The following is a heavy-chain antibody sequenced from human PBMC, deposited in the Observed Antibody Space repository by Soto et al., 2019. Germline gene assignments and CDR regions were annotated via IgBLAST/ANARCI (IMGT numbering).Heavy chain of an antibody. CDR1: GFTLSSYS. CDR3: AKHIAAGTFAS. Sequence: EVQLLESGGDLVQPGGSLRLSCAASGFTLSSYSMSWVRQAPGKGLEWVSAISYNTGNAYYADSVKGRFTLSRDTSKNTRYLQMNSLGAEDTALYYCAKHIAAGTFASWGQGTLVTVSS. J-gene: IGHJ4*02. CDR2: ISYNTGNA. V-gene: IGHV3-23*01. D-gene: IGHD6-13*01.